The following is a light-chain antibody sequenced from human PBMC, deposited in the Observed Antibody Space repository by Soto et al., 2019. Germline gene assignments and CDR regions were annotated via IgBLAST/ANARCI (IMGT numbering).Light chain of an antibody. J-gene: IGKJ1*01. CDR1: QSVSSN. CDR2: DAS. CDR3: QQYGSSLWT. V-gene: IGKV3-15*01. Sequence: EIVMTQSPATLSVSPGERATLSCRASQSVSSNFAWYQQKPGQAPRLLIYDASTRATGIPARFSGSGSGTEFTLTISSLQSEDFAVYYCQQYGSSLWTFGQGTKVDIK.